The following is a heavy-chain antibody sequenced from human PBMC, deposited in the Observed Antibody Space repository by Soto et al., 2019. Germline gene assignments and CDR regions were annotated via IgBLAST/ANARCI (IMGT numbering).Heavy chain of an antibody. CDR2: IIPIFGTA. V-gene: IGHV1-69*13. Sequence: SVELSGKASRVTLSSYALRCLRQYTEQGLEWMGGIIPIFGTANYAQKFQGRVTITADESTSTAYMELSSLRAEDTAVYYCTHCSGESCHGGYFGMEVLGHGTTVTVS. CDR1: RVTLSSYA. J-gene: IGHJ6*02. D-gene: IGHD2-15*01. CDR3: THCSGESCHGGYFGMEV.